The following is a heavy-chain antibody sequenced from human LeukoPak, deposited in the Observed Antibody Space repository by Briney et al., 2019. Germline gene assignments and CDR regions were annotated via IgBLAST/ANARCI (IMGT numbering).Heavy chain of an antibody. CDR2: IKQDGSEK. D-gene: IGHD5-12*01. CDR1: GFTFSSYW. V-gene: IGHV3-7*03. CDR3: ASTYGGYVVPFDY. J-gene: IGHJ4*02. Sequence: PGGSLRLSCAASGFTFSSYWMSWVRQAPGKGLEWVAIIKQDGSEKYYVDSVKGRFTISRDNAKNSLYLQMNTLRAEDTAVYYCASTYGGYVVPFDYWGQGTLVTVSS.